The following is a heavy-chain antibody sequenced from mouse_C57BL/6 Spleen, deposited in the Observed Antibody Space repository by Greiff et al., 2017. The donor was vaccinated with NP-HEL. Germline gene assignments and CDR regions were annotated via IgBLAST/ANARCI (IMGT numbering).Heavy chain of an antibody. V-gene: IGHV5-9-1*02. CDR3: TREGGSSYWFAY. J-gene: IGHJ3*01. D-gene: IGHD1-1*01. Sequence: EVMLVESGEGLVKPGGSLKLSCAASGFTFSSYAMSWVRQTPEKRLEWVAYISSGGDYIYYADTVKGRFTISRDNARNTLYLQMSSLKSEDTAMYYCTREGGSSYWFAYWGQGTLVTVSA. CDR1: GFTFSSYA. CDR2: ISSGGDYI.